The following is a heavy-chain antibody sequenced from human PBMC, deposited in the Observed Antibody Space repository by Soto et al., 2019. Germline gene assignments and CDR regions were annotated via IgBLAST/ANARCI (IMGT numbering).Heavy chain of an antibody. J-gene: IGHJ6*02. CDR3: ANDVRIFGVVIKRNYYYYGMDV. D-gene: IGHD3-3*02. CDR2: ISYGGSNK. Sequence: HPVGSLRLPCAASGFTFSSYGMHWVRQAPGKGLEWVAVISYGGSNKYYADSVKGRFTISRDNSKNTLYLQMNSLRAEDTAVYYCANDVRIFGVVIKRNYYYYGMDVWGQGTTVTVSS. V-gene: IGHV3-30*18. CDR1: GFTFSSYG.